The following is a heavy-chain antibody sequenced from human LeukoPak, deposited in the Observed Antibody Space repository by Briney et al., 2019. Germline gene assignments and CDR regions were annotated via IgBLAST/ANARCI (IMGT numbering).Heavy chain of an antibody. CDR2: INPNSGGT. CDR3: ARVKVWSGYPVVY. Sequence: ASVTVSFKSSGYTFTGYYMHWVRQAPGQGLEWMGWINPNSGGTNYAQKFQGRVTMTRDTSISTAYMELSRLRSDDTAVYYCARVKVWSGYPVVYWGQGTLVTVSS. V-gene: IGHV1-2*02. D-gene: IGHD3-3*01. CDR1: GYTFTGYY. J-gene: IGHJ4*02.